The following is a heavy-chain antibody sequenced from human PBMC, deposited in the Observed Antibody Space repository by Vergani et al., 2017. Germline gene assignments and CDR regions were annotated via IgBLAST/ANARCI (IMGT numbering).Heavy chain of an antibody. J-gene: IGHJ4*02. V-gene: IGHV1-46*03. CDR3: ARVGGDKTYYFDY. D-gene: IGHD4-23*01. CDR2: INPSGGST. CDR1: GYPFTSYY. Sequence: QVQLVQSGAEVKKPGASVKVSCKPSGYPFTSYYMHWVRQAPGQGLEWMGIINPSGGSTSYAQKFQGRVTMSRDTSTSTVYMELSRLRSDETAVYYCARVGGDKTYYFDYWGQGTLVTVSS.